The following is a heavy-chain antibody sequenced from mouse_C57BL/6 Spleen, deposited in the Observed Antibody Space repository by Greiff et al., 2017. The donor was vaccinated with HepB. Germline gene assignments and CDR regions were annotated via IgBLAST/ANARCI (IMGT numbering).Heavy chain of an antibody. CDR1: GYAFSSYW. J-gene: IGHJ1*03. V-gene: IGHV1-80*01. CDR3: ARGDDGYPYWYFDV. Sequence: VQLQQSGAELVKPGASVKISCKASGYAFSSYWMNWVKQRPGKGLEWIGQIYPGDGDTNYNGKFKGKATLTADKSSSTAYMQLSSLTSEDSAVYFCARGDDGYPYWYFDVWGTGTTVTVSS. CDR2: IYPGDGDT. D-gene: IGHD2-3*01.